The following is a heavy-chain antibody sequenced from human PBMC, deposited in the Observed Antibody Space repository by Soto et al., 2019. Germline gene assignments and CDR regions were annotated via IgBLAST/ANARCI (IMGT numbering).Heavy chain of an antibody. D-gene: IGHD6-13*01. Sequence: GESLKISCAASGFTFSSYAMSWVRQAPGKGLEWVSAISGSGGSTCYADSVKGRFTISRDNSKNTLYLQMNSLRAEDTAVYYCAKSQQQLVINWFDPWGQGTLVTVSS. CDR1: GFTFSSYA. J-gene: IGHJ5*02. CDR3: AKSQQQLVINWFDP. V-gene: IGHV3-23*01. CDR2: ISGSGGST.